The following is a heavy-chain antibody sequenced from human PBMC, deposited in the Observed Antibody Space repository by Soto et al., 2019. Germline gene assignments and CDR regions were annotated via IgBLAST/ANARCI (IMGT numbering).Heavy chain of an antibody. Sequence: SVTVSCKASGGTFSSYAISWVRQAPGQGLEWMGGIIPIFGTANYAQKFQGRVTITADESTSTAYMELSSLRSEDTAVYYCARTDCSSTSCYTAGWFDPWGQGTLVTVSS. CDR3: ARTDCSSTSCYTAGWFDP. V-gene: IGHV1-69*13. J-gene: IGHJ5*02. CDR2: IIPIFGTA. CDR1: GGTFSSYA. D-gene: IGHD2-2*02.